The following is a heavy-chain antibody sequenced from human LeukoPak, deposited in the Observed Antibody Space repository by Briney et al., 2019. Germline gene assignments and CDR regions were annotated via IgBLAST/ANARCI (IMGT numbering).Heavy chain of an antibody. J-gene: IGHJ4*02. D-gene: IGHD3-22*01. CDR2: ISGSGGST. V-gene: IGHV3-23*01. CDR3: AKDQNYYYDSSGYQAY. CDR1: GFSFSSYA. Sequence: GSLRLSCAASGFSFSSYAMSWVRQAPGKGLEGVSAISGSGGSTYYADSVKGRFTISRDNSKNTLYLQMNSLRAEDTAVYYCAKDQNYYYDSSGYQAYWGQGTLVTVSS.